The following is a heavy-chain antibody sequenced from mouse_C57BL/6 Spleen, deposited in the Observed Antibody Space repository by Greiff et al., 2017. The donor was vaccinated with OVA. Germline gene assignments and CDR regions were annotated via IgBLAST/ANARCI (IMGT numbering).Heavy chain of an antibody. V-gene: IGHV1-76*01. CDR3: AREIYYGNAWFAY. Sequence: LQESGAELVRPGASVKLSCKASGYTFTDYYINWVKQRPGQGLEWIARIYPGSGNTYYNEKFKGKATLTAEKSSSTAYMQLSSLTSEDSAVYFCAREIYYGNAWFAYWGQGTLVTVSA. D-gene: IGHD2-1*01. CDR1: GYTFTDYY. J-gene: IGHJ3*01. CDR2: IYPGSGNT.